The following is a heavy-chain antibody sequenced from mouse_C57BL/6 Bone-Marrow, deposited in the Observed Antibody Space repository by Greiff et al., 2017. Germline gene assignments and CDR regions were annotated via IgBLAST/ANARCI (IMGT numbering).Heavy chain of an antibody. D-gene: IGHD1-1*01. J-gene: IGHJ3*01. CDR2: IDPENGDT. Sequence: EVQLQQSGAELVRPGASVKLSCTASGFTIKDYYMHWVKQRPEQGLEWIGWIDPENGDTEYASKFQGKATITADTSSNTAYLQLSSLTSEDTAVCYGTSGYYGGSFVAYWGQGTLVTVSA. V-gene: IGHV14-4*01. CDR1: GFTIKDYY. CDR3: TSGYYGGSFVAY.